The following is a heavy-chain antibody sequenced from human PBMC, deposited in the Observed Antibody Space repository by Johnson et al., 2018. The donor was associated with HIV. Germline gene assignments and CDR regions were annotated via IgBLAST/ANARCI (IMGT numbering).Heavy chain of an antibody. Sequence: EVQLVESGGGLVQPGGSLRLSCAASGFTFSSYAMSWVRQAPGKGLEWVSAISGSGGSTYYADSVKGRFTISRDNSKNTLYLQMNSLRAEDTAVYYCATHLNDYGDTLTDDPLDIWGQGTVVTVSS. J-gene: IGHJ3*02. CDR3: ATHLNDYGDTLTDDPLDI. CDR1: GFTFSSYA. CDR2: ISGSGGST. V-gene: IGHV3-23*04. D-gene: IGHD4-17*01.